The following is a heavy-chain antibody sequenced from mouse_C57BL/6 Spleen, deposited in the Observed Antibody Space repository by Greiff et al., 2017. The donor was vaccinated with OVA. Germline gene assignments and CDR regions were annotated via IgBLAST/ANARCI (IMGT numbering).Heavy chain of an antibody. D-gene: IGHD2-4*01. CDR3: AREGLPFDY. Sequence: EVQLQQSGPVLVKPGASVKMSCKASGYTFTDYYMNWVKQSHGKSLEWIGVINPYNGGTSYNQKFKGKATLTVDKSSSTAYMELNSLTSEDSAVYYYAREGLPFDYWGQGTTLTVSA. CDR2: INPYNGGT. J-gene: IGHJ2*01. V-gene: IGHV1-19*01. CDR1: GYTFTDYY.